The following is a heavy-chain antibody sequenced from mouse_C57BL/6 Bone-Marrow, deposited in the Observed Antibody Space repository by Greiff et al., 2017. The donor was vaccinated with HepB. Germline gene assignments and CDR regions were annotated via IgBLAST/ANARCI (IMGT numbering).Heavy chain of an antibody. CDR3: TKETMDY. CDR2: IVPENGDT. Sequence: EVQLQQSGAELVRPGASVKLSCTASGFTFNDDYMHWVKQRPEQGLEWIGWIVPENGDTEYASKFQGKATITADTSSNTAYLQLSSLTSEDTAVYGCTKETMDYWGKGTSVTVSS. V-gene: IGHV14-4*01. CDR1: GFTFNDDY. J-gene: IGHJ4*01.